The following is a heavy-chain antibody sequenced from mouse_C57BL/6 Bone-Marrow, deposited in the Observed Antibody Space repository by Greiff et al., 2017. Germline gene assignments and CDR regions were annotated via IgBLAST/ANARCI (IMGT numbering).Heavy chain of an antibody. Sequence: VKLMESGAELVKPGASVKLSCKASGYTFTEYTIHWVKQRSGQGLEWIGWFYPGSGSIEYNEKFKDKATLTADKSSSTGYMGLSRLTSEDSAVYFCARHEEGGGYYVYAMDYWGQGTSVTVSS. J-gene: IGHJ4*01. D-gene: IGHD2-3*01. CDR1: GYTFTEYT. V-gene: IGHV1-62-2*01. CDR2: FYPGSGSI. CDR3: ARHEEGGGYYVYAMDY.